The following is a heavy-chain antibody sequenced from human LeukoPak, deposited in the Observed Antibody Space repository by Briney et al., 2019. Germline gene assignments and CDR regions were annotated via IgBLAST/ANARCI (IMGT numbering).Heavy chain of an antibody. CDR1: GGSISSGGYY. V-gene: IGHV4-31*03. CDR3: ARAHPDCSSTSCYNPYFDY. J-gene: IGHJ4*02. CDR2: IYYSGST. Sequence: SETLSLTCTVSGGSISSGGYYWSWIRQHPGKGLEWIGYIYYSGSTYYNLSLKSRVTISVDTFKNQFSLKLSSVTAADTAVYYCARAHPDCSSTSCYNPYFDYWGQGTLVTVSS. D-gene: IGHD2-2*01.